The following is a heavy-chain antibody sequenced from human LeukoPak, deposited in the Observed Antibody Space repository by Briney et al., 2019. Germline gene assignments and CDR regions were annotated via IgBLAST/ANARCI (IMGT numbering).Heavy chain of an antibody. D-gene: IGHD3-10*01. CDR3: AKYYYGSGSYYNRYFDY. CDR1: GFTVSSNS. V-gene: IGHV3-23*01. J-gene: IGHJ4*02. Sequence: SGGSLRLSCTVSGFTVSSNSWSWVRQAPGKGLEWVSAISGSGGSTYYADSVKGRFTISRDNSKNTLYLQMNSLRAEDTAVYYCAKYYYGSGSYYNRYFDYWGQGTLVTVSS. CDR2: ISGSGGST.